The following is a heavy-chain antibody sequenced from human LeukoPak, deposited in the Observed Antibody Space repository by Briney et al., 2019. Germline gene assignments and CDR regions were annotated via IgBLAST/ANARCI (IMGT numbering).Heavy chain of an antibody. J-gene: IGHJ6*03. CDR2: IIPIFGTA. D-gene: IGHD1-7*01. Sequence: SVKVSCKASGGTFSSYAISWVRQAPGQGLEWMGGIIPIFGTANYAQKFQGRVTITTDESTSTAYMELSSLRPEDTAVYYCASHPTLGGTGTTHYYYYYMDVWGKGTTVTVSS. V-gene: IGHV1-69*05. CDR1: GGTFSSYA. CDR3: ASHPTLGGTGTTHYYYYYMDV.